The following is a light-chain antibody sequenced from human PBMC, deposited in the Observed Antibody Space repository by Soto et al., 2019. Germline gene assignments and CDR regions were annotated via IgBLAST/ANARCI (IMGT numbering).Light chain of an antibody. Sequence: DIHRTQSRSSLSEFVGDRVTIIFRASQGIRNDLGGYQQKPGKAPQRLIYDASTLESGVPSRFSGSVSGTEFTLTISSLQPYEFVTYYCQEFTRYSFGQGTKVDIK. V-gene: IGKV1-17*01. CDR2: DAS. CDR3: QEFTRYS. J-gene: IGKJ1*01. CDR1: QGIRND.